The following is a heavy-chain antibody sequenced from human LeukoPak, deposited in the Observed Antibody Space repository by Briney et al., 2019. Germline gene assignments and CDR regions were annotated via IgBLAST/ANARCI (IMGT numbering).Heavy chain of an antibody. Sequence: SETLSLTCTVSGGSISSSSYYWGWSRQPPGKGLEWIGRIYYSGSTYYNPSLKSRVTISVDTSKNQFSLKLSSVTAADTAVYYCARTTGEGYTYGYFYYYYMDVWGKGTTVTISS. CDR1: GGSISSSSYY. J-gene: IGHJ6*03. D-gene: IGHD5-18*01. CDR3: ARTTGEGYTYGYFYYYYMDV. CDR2: IYYSGST. V-gene: IGHV4-39*01.